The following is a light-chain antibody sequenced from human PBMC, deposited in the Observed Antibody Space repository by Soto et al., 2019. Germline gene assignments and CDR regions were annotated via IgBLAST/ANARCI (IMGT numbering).Light chain of an antibody. J-gene: IGKJ4*01. CDR2: WAS. V-gene: IGKV4-1*01. CDR3: QQYFSTPLT. CDR1: QSVLHSSSNKDY. Sequence: DIVMTQSPDSLAVSLGERATINCKSSQSVLHSSSNKDYLAWYQQKAGQPPKVVIYWASTRESGVPDRCSGSGSGTDFTLTISGLQAEDVAVYYCQQYFSTPLTFGGGTKVEIK.